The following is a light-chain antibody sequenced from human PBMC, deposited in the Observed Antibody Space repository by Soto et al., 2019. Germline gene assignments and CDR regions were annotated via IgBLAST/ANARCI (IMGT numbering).Light chain of an antibody. CDR3: QSYDSRLTAYV. Sequence: QSVLTQPPSVSGAPGQRVTISCTGRSSNIGAGYDVHWYQHLPGTAPKLLIYANINRPSGVPDRFSGSNSGTSASLAITGLQAEDEADYFCQSYDSRLTAYVFGTGTKLTVL. V-gene: IGLV1-40*01. CDR1: SSNIGAGYD. CDR2: ANI. J-gene: IGLJ1*01.